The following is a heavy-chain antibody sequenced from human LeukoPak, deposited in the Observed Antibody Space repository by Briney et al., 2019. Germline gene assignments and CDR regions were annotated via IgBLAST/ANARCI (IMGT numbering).Heavy chain of an antibody. CDR3: AREVTYYGPKGWFDP. CDR2: INPSGGST. J-gene: IGHJ5*02. Sequence: ASVKVSCKASGYTFTSYYMHWVRQAPGQGLEWMGIINPSGGSTSYAQKFQGRVTMTRDTSTSTVYMELSSLRSEDTAVYYCAREVTYYGPKGWFDPWGQGTLVTVSS. CDR1: GYTFTSYY. D-gene: IGHD3-3*01. V-gene: IGHV1-46*01.